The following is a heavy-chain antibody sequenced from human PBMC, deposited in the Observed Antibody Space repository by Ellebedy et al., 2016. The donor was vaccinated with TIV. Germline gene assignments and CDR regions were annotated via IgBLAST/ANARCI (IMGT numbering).Heavy chain of an antibody. Sequence: GESLKISCAAWGFPFSNFWMSWVRQAPGKGLEWVAHIKTDGSETYYVDSAKGRLTISRENAKNALFLQMDGLRVDDSAVYYCVGFGVFNLWGQGAPVTVSS. CDR3: VGFGVFNL. CDR2: IKTDGSET. D-gene: IGHD3-3*01. V-gene: IGHV3-7*01. J-gene: IGHJ5*02. CDR1: GFPFSNFW.